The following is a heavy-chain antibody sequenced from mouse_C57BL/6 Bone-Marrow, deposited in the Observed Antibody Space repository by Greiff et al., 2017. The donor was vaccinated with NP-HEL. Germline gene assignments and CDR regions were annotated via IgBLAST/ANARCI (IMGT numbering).Heavy chain of an antibody. D-gene: IGHD2-5*01. CDR3: ARDYYSNYGRVWYFDV. CDR2: IDPSDSYT. Sequence: VQLQQPGAELVRPGTSVKLSCKASGYTFTSYWMHWVKQRPGQGLEWIGVIDPSDSYTNYNQKFKGKATLTVDTSSSTAYMQLSSLTSEDSAVYYCARDYYSNYGRVWYFDVWGTGTTVTVSS. J-gene: IGHJ1*03. V-gene: IGHV1-59*01. CDR1: GYTFTSYW.